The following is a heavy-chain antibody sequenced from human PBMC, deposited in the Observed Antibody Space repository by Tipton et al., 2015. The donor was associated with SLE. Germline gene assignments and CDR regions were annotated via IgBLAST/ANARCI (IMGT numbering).Heavy chain of an antibody. J-gene: IGHJ3*02. V-gene: IGHV4-39*07. CDR1: DGSIRSTNYY. Sequence: TLSLTCTVSDGSIRSTNYYWGWIRQPPGKGLEWIGSIFYTGSTYSNPSLDSRVTMSVDMSKNQFSLMLTSVTATDTAVYYCARESDAFDIWGQGTMVTVSS. CDR3: ARESDAFDI. CDR2: IFYTGST.